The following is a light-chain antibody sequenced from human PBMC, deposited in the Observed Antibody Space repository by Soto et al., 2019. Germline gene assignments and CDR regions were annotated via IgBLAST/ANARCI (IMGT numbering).Light chain of an antibody. Sequence: EIVLTQSPGTLSLSPGERATLSCRASQSVSSSYLAWYQQKPGQAPRLLIYGASSRTTDIPDRFSGSGSETDFTLTISRLEPEDFAVYYCQQHGSSPPITFGQGTRLEIK. J-gene: IGKJ5*01. CDR2: GAS. V-gene: IGKV3-20*01. CDR3: QQHGSSPPIT. CDR1: QSVSSSY.